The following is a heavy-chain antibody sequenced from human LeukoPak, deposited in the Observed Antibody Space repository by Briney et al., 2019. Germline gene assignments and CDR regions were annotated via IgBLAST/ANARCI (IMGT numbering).Heavy chain of an antibody. V-gene: IGHV2-5*02. J-gene: IGHJ5*02. D-gene: IGHD3-10*01. Sequence: SGPTLVKPTQTLTLTCTFSGFSLTTSGVGVAWIRQPPGKALEWLALIYWDGDKRYSPSLESSLTITKDTSKNQVVLTLTNMDPVDTATYYCAHRRRSSGSGNWFDPWGQGTLVIVSS. CDR1: GFSLTTSGVG. CDR2: IYWDGDK. CDR3: AHRRRSSGSGNWFDP.